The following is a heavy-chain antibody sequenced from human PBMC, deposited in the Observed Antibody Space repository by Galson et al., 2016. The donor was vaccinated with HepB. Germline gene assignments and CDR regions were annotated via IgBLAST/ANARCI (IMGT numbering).Heavy chain of an antibody. V-gene: IGHV6-1*01. Sequence: CAISGDSVSSNSAAWNWIRQSPSRGLEWLGRTYYRSKWYNDYAVSVKSRITINPDTSKNQFSLQLNSVTPDDTAVYFCVHLGGYGMDFWGLGTTVTVSS. CDR2: TYYRSKWYN. J-gene: IGHJ6*02. CDR3: VHLGGYGMDF. CDR1: GDSVSSNSAA. D-gene: IGHD3-16*01.